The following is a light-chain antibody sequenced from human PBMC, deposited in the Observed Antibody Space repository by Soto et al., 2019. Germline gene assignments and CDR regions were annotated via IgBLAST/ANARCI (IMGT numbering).Light chain of an antibody. CDR2: EVN. Sequence: QSALTQPASVSGSPGQSITISCTGTSSDVGNYNSVSWYQQHPGKAPKLVIYEVNIRPSGVSNRLSGSKSGNTASLTISGLQAEDGADYYCSSDTGGSSLVFGGGTKLTV. CDR1: SSDVGNYNS. V-gene: IGLV2-14*03. CDR3: SSDTGGSSLV. J-gene: IGLJ3*02.